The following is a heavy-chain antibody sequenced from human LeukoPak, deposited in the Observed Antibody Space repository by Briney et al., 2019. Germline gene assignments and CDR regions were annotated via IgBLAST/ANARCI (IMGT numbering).Heavy chain of an antibody. CDR3: TTTIVGVTTWFDP. V-gene: IGHV3-15*01. J-gene: IGHJ5*02. D-gene: IGHD1-26*01. CDR1: GFTLSNAY. Sequence: PGGSLRLSCAASGFTLSNAYMSWVRQAPGKRLEWVGRIKNKTNGGTTDYAAPVKGRFTISRDDSKSTLYLQMNSLKTEDTAVYYCTTTIVGVTTWFDPWGQGTLVTVSS. CDR2: IKNKTNGGTT.